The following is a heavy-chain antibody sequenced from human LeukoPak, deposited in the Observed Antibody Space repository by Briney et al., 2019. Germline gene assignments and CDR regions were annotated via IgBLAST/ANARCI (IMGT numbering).Heavy chain of an antibody. CDR1: GFTFSSYA. CDR2: IYYSGST. CDR3: ARRCGSTSCFRY. J-gene: IGHJ4*02. Sequence: GSLRLSCAASGFTFSSYAMSWVRQAPGKELEWIGSIYYSGSTYYNPSLKSRFTMSVDTSKNQFSLKLSSVTAADTAVYYCARRCGSTSCFRYWGQGTLVTVDS. D-gene: IGHD2-2*01. V-gene: IGHV4-39*01.